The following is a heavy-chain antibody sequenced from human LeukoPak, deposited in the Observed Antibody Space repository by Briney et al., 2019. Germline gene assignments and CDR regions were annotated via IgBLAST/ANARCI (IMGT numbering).Heavy chain of an antibody. CDR1: GGTFSSYA. CDR2: ISAYNGNT. V-gene: IGHV1-18*01. J-gene: IGHJ4*02. D-gene: IGHD4-23*01. CDR3: ARDLTTVVTPGNFDY. Sequence: GSVKVSCKASGGTFSSYAISWVRQAPGQGLEWMGWISAYNGNTNYAQKLQGRVTMTTDTSTSTAYMELRSLRSDDTAVYYCARDLTTVVTPGNFDYWGQGTLVTVSS.